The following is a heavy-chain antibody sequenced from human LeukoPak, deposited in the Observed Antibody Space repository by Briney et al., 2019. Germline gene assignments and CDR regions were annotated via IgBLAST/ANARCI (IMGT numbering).Heavy chain of an antibody. CDR3: AKPYHPLSSYYYSYMDV. V-gene: IGHV3-30*02. Sequence: GGSLRLSCAASGFTFSSYGIHWVRQAPGKGLEWVAFIRYDGSNKYYADSVKGRFTISRDNSKNTLYLQMNSLRAEDTAVYYCAKPYHPLSSYYYSYMDVWGKGTTVTISS. CDR2: IRYDGSNK. CDR1: GFTFSSYG. J-gene: IGHJ6*03. D-gene: IGHD3-16*02.